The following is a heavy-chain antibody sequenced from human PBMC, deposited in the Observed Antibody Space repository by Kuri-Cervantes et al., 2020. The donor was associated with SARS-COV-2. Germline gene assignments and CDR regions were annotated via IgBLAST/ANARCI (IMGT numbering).Heavy chain of an antibody. CDR1: GYTFTSYH. V-gene: IGHV1-46*01. J-gene: IGHJ6*03. CDR3: ARGVGSSGWYPLGGYYYYYMDV. CDR2: INPSGGST. Sequence: ASVKVSCKASGYTFTSYHMHWVRQAPGQGLEWMGLINPSGGSTSYAQKLQGRVTITADESTSTAYMELSSLRSEDTAVYYCARGVGSSGWYPLGGYYYYYMDVWGKGTTVTVSS. D-gene: IGHD6-19*01.